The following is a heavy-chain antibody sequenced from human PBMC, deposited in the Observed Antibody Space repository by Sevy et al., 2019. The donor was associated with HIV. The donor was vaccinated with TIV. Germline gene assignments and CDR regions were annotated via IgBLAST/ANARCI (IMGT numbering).Heavy chain of an antibody. CDR2: ISYDGSNK. Sequence: GGSLRLSCAASGFTFSSYAMHWVRQAPGKGLEWVAVISYDGSNKYYADSVKGRFTISRDNSKNTLYLQMNSLRAEDTAVYYCARDGNVVVPAARRAAAASQAFDIWGQWTMVTVSS. D-gene: IGHD2-2*01. J-gene: IGHJ3*02. V-gene: IGHV3-30-3*01. CDR1: GFTFSSYA. CDR3: ARDGNVVVPAARRAAAASQAFDI.